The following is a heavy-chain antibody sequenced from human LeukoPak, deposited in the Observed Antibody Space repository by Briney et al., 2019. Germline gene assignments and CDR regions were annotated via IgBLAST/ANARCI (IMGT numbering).Heavy chain of an antibody. CDR3: AKWLGNWFDP. Sequence: SETLSLTCTVSGGSISNYYWSWIRQPPGKGLEWIGYIYYSGSTNYNPSLKSRVTISVDTSKNQFSLKLSSVTAADTAVYYCAKWLGNWFDPWGQGTLVTVSS. CDR1: GGSISNYY. J-gene: IGHJ5*02. CDR2: IYYSGST. D-gene: IGHD5-24*01. V-gene: IGHV4-59*01.